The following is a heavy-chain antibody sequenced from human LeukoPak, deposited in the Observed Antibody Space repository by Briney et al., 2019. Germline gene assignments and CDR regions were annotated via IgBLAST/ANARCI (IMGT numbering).Heavy chain of an antibody. J-gene: IGHJ4*02. D-gene: IGHD3-16*01. CDR3: ARHADNLAYGFDY. CDR1: GYSFTTFW. Sequence: GESLKISCKASGYSFTTFWIGWVRQMPGKGLEWMGIIYPGDSDTTYSPSFQGQVAISADKSISTAYLQWRSLEASDTAMYYCARHADNLAYGFDYWGQGTVVTVSS. V-gene: IGHV5-51*01. CDR2: IYPGDSDT.